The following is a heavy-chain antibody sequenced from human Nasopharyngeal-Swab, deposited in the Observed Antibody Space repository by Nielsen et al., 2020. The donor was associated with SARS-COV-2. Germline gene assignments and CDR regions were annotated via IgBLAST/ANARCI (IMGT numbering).Heavy chain of an antibody. Sequence: GESLKISCAASGFTFSSYGMHWVRQAPGKGLEWVAVISYDGSNKYYADPVKGRFTISRDNSKNTLYLQMNSLRAEDTAVYYCAKAAAAGTWGQGTLVTVSS. D-gene: IGHD6-13*01. CDR3: AKAAAAGT. J-gene: IGHJ4*02. CDR1: GFTFSSYG. CDR2: ISYDGSNK. V-gene: IGHV3-30*18.